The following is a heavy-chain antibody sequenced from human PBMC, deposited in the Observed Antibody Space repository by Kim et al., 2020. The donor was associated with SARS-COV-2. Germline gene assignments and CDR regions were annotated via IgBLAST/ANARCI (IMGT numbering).Heavy chain of an antibody. D-gene: IGHD1-26*01. CDR3: AKGGVGGDYGMDV. V-gene: IGHV3-23*03. Sequence: AAAGKGRFTITRDDSKNTLYLQMNSLRAEDTAVYYCAKGGVGGDYGMDVWGQGTTVTVSS. J-gene: IGHJ6*02.